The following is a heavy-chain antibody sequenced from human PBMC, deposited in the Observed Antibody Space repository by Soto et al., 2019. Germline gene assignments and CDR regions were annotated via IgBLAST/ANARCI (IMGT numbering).Heavy chain of an antibody. D-gene: IGHD2-15*01. J-gene: IGHJ4*02. CDR3: VFCSRESCRRSPLDS. Sequence: EVHLLESGGGLVQSGESLRLSCAASGFNFGAYDMSWVRQGPGKGLEWVAAISGSGRNKHYADSVEGRYTISRDNARNFLYLQMNSLSADDTALYYCVFCSRESCRRSPLDSWGPGTLVTVSS. V-gene: IGHV3-23*01. CDR1: GFNFGAYD. CDR2: ISGSGRNK.